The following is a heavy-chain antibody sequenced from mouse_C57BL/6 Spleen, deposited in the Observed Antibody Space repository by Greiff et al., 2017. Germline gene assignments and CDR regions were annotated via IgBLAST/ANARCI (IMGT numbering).Heavy chain of an antibody. CDR3: ARQRTMVRTYYAMDY. CDR1: EYEFPSHD. J-gene: IGHJ4*01. Sequence: EVKLQESGGGLVQPGESLKLSCESNEYEFPSHDMSWVRKTPEKRLELVAAINSDGGSTYYPDTMERRFIISRDNTKKTLYLQMSSLRSEDTALYYCARQRTMVRTYYAMDYWGQGTSVTVSS. CDR2: INSDGGST. V-gene: IGHV5-2*01. D-gene: IGHD2-2*01.